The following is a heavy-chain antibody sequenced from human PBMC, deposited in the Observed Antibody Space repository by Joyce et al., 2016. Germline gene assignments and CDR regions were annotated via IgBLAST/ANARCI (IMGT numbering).Heavy chain of an antibody. CDR1: GFTFSTSG. CDR2: ISSDSTYI. Sequence: EVQLVESGGGLVKPGGSLRISCAASGFTFSTSGMSWFRRAPGNGLEWVSAISSDSTYIFYADSVKGGFTVSSDNAKNSLYLQMNSLRAEDTAVFFCARGGIVYDYSMDLWGQGTTVTVSS. D-gene: IGHD3-22*01. V-gene: IGHV3-21*02. J-gene: IGHJ6*02. CDR3: ARGGIVYDYSMDL.